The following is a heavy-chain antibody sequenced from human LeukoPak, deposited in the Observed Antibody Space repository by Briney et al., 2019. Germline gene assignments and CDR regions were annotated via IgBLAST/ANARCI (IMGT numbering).Heavy chain of an antibody. J-gene: IGHJ5*02. D-gene: IGHD3-3*01. CDR1: GLTVTNTY. Sequence: PGGSLRLSCAASGLTVTNTYMAWVRQAPGKGLEWVSVIYIGGSTYYGDSVKGRFTISRDNSKNTLYLQMNSLRAEDTAVYYCAREVKRFLEWLSNWFDPWGQGTLVTVSS. V-gene: IGHV3-53*05. CDR3: AREVKRFLEWLSNWFDP. CDR2: IYIGGST.